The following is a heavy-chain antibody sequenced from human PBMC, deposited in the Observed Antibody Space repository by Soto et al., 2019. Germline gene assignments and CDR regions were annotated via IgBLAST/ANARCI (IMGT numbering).Heavy chain of an antibody. J-gene: IGHJ6*02. CDR1: GGSISSNNW. CDR2: IYHSGST. D-gene: IGHD3-22*01. Sequence: QVQLQESGPGLVKPSGTLSLTCAVSGGSISSNNWWSWVRQPPGKGLEWIGEIYHSGSTNYNLSLKSRVTISVDKSKNQFSLKLSSATAADTAVYYCAVSGYYNDYQYGMDVWGQGTTVTVSS. CDR3: AVSGYYNDYQYGMDV. V-gene: IGHV4-4*02.